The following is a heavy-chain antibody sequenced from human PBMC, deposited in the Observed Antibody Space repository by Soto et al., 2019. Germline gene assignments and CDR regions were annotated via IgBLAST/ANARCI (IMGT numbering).Heavy chain of an antibody. CDR3: ARGLISGSHYSGGWYYFDS. CDR2: IFYSGST. V-gene: IGHV4-39*07. D-gene: IGHD1-26*01. Sequence: PSETLSLTCTVSGDSISSSNYFWGWIRQPPGKGLEWIGTIFYSGSTNYNPSLKSRVTISVHTSSSQFSLELSSVTAADTAVYYCARGLISGSHYSGGWYYFDSWGQGTQVTVSS. CDR1: GDSISSSNYF. J-gene: IGHJ4*02.